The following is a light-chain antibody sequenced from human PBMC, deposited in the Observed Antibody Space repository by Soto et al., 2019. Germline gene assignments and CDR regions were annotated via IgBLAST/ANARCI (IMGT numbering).Light chain of an antibody. CDR3: QEYTTSFTWT. CDR1: QSITDR. CDR2: KAS. V-gene: IGKV1-5*03. J-gene: IGKJ1*01. Sequence: IQMTQSPSTLSASVGDEVAITCRASQSITDRLAWYQQKSGRAPKVLIYKASTLESGVPSRFSASGFGTEFTLTISGLQPDDFATYYCQEYTTSFTWTFGPGTKVDI.